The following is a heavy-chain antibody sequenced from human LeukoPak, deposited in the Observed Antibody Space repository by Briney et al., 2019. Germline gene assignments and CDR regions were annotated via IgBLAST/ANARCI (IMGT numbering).Heavy chain of an antibody. CDR2: ISSDGSNK. CDR1: GFTFSSYA. CDR3: AREGQPYYWFDP. D-gene: IGHD1-26*01. J-gene: IGHJ5*02. Sequence: GGSLRLSCAASGFTFSSYAMHCVRQAPGRGLEWVAVISSDGSNKYYADSVKGRFTISRDDSKKTLYLQMNSLRAEDTAVYYCAREGQPYYWFDPWGQGTLVTVSS. V-gene: IGHV3-30*01.